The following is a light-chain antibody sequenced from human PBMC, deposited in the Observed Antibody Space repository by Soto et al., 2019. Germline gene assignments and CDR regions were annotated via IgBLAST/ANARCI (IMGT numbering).Light chain of an antibody. CDR3: QHYNSYSEA. V-gene: IGKV1-5*03. CDR2: KAS. CDR1: QTISSW. J-gene: IGKJ1*01. Sequence: DIHMTKSPSTLSGSVGDRVATTCRASQTISSWLAWYQQKPGKAPKLLIYKASTLKSGVPSRFSGSGSGTEFTLTISSLQPDDFATYYCQHYNSYSEAFGQGTKLDIK.